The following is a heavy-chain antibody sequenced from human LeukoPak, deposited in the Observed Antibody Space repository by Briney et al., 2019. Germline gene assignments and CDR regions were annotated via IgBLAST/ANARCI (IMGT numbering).Heavy chain of an antibody. CDR3: VRDGRSGERTAFNI. V-gene: IGHV3-7*01. CDR1: GFNFRGDW. D-gene: IGHD4-17*01. Sequence: GGSLRLSCAASGFNFRGDWMSWVRQAAGKGLESVAIIKEDAGEKYYVESVRGRFNISRDNAKNSLYLQMNNRRDEDTAVYYCVRDGRSGERTAFNIWGQGTKVTVSS. CDR2: IKEDAGEK. J-gene: IGHJ3*02.